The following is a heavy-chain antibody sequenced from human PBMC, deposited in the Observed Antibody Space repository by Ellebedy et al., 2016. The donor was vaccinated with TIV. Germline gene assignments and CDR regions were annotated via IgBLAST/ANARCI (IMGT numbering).Heavy chain of an antibody. V-gene: IGHV3-21*01. Sequence: GGSLRLSCAASKFTVTYNYMNWVRQAPGKGPEWVSSISSTSTHIYYADSVKGRFTISRDNAKNSLYLQMNSLRAEDTAVYYCARAGLYMITFGEFDGAFDIWGQGTMVTVSS. CDR3: ARAGLYMITFGEFDGAFDI. J-gene: IGHJ3*02. D-gene: IGHD3-16*01. CDR2: ISSTSTHI. CDR1: KFTVTYNY.